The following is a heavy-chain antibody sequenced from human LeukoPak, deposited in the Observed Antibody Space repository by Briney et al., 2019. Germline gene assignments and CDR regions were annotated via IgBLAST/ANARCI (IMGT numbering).Heavy chain of an antibody. Sequence: GGFLRLSCAASGFTFSDYYMSWIRQAPGKGLEWVSYISSSGSTIYYADSVKGRFTISRDNAKNSLYLQMNSLRAEDTAVYYCARASVKYYYGSGYSYYFDYWGQGTLVTVSS. CDR3: ARASVKYYYGSGYSYYFDY. D-gene: IGHD3-10*01. CDR2: ISSSGSTI. J-gene: IGHJ4*02. V-gene: IGHV3-11*01. CDR1: GFTFSDYY.